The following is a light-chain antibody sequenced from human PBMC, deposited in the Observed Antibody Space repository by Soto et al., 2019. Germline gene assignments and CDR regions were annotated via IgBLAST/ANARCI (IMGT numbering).Light chain of an antibody. CDR1: QSLNTNS. Sequence: EIVLTQSPGTLSLSPGERATLSCRASQSLNTNSLAWYQQKPGQTPRLLLYAASTRDTDIPDRFIGSGSGTDFALTIVRLEPEDFALYYCQQYTNWPPFTFGQGTRLEIK. V-gene: IGKV3-20*01. J-gene: IGKJ2*01. CDR3: QQYTNWPPFT. CDR2: AAS.